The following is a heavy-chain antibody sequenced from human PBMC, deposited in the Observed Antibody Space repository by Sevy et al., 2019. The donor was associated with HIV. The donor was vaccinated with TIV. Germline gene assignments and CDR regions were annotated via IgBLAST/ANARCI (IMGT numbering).Heavy chain of an antibody. V-gene: IGHV3-23*01. D-gene: IGHD2-21*02. Sequence: GGSLRLSCEASGFTFSSYAMSWVRQAPGKGLEWVSAISGSGGSTYYADSVKGRFTISRDNSKNTLYLQMNSLRAEDTAIYYCAKSESYCGGDCYPIYYYYGMDVWGQGTTVTVSS. CDR1: GFTFSSYA. CDR2: ISGSGGST. CDR3: AKSESYCGGDCYPIYYYYGMDV. J-gene: IGHJ6*02.